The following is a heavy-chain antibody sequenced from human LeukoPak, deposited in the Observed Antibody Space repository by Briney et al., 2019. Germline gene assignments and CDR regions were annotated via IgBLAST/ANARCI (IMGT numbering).Heavy chain of an antibody. CDR3: ARYSSGWPGYFDY. CDR2: ISSGSSYI. J-gene: IGHJ4*02. D-gene: IGHD6-25*01. CDR1: GFTFSSYA. Sequence: GGSLRLSCVVSGFTFSSYAMNWVRQAPGKGLEWVSSISSGSSYIYYADSVKGRFTISRDNAKNSLYLQMNSLRAEDTAVYYCARYSSGWPGYFDYWGQGTLVTVSS. V-gene: IGHV3-21*01.